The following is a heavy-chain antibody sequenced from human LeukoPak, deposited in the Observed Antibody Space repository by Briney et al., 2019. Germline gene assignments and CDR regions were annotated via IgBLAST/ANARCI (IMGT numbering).Heavy chain of an antibody. CDR2: TWSDE. V-gene: IGHV3-33*01. CDR1: GFTFSSYG. Sequence: GRSLRLSCAASGFTFSSYGMHWVRQAPGKGLEWVASTWSDEYYADSVKGRFTISRDNSKNTLYLQMNSLRAEDTAAYYCARGGKSAFYYGKDVWGQGTTVTVSS. CDR3: ARGGKSAFYYGKDV. J-gene: IGHJ6*02. D-gene: IGHD5-12*01.